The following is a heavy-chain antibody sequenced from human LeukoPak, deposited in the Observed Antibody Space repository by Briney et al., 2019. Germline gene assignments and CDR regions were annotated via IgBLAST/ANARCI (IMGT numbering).Heavy chain of an antibody. J-gene: IGHJ4*02. CDR2: IYYSGST. CDR1: GGSISSYY. V-gene: IGHV4-59*08. D-gene: IGHD6-25*01. CDR3: ARHGAAKGRYYFDY. Sequence: SETLSLTCTVSGGSISSYYWSWIRQPPGKGLEWIGYIYYSGSTNYNPSLKSRVTISVDTSKNQFSLKLSSVTAADTAVYYCARHGAAKGRYYFDYWGKGTLVTVSS.